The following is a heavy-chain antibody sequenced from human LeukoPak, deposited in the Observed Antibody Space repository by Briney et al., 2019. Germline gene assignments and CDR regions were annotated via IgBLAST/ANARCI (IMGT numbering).Heavy chain of an antibody. V-gene: IGHV1-18*01. D-gene: IGHD3-10*01. CDR2: ISAYNGNT. Sequence: ASVKVSFKASGYTFTSYGISWVRQAPGQGLEWMGWISAYNGNTNYAQKLQGRVTMTTDTSTSTAYMELRSLRSDDTAVYYCARPYYYGSGEKQYYFDYWGQGTLVTVSS. CDR1: GYTFTSYG. CDR3: ARPYYYGSGEKQYYFDY. J-gene: IGHJ4*02.